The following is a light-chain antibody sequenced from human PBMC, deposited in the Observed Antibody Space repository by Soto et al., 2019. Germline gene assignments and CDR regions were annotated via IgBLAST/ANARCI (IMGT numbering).Light chain of an antibody. CDR2: DAS. J-gene: IGKJ3*01. CDR1: QDISNY. V-gene: IGKV1-33*01. CDR3: QQYDNLPT. Sequence: DIQMTQSPSSLSASVGDRVTITCPASQDISNYLNWYQQKPGKAPKLLIYDASNLETGVPSRFSGSVSGTDFTFTSSSLQPEDIATYYCQQYDNLPTFGPGTKVDIK.